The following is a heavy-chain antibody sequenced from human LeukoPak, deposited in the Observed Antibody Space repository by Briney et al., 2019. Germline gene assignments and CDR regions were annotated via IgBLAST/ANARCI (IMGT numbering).Heavy chain of an antibody. D-gene: IGHD6-13*01. Sequence: ASVKVSCKASGYTFTSYYMHWVRQAPGQGLEWMGIINPSGGTSYAQNLQGRITMTRDTSTSTLYMELSSLRSEDTAVYYCAREGVAGTGLDFWGQGTLVTVSS. V-gene: IGHV1-46*01. CDR3: AREGVAGTGLDF. CDR1: GYTFTSYY. J-gene: IGHJ4*02. CDR2: INPSGGT.